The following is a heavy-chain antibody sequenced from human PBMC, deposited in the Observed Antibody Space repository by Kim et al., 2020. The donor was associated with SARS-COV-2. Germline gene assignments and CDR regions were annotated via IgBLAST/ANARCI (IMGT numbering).Heavy chain of an antibody. D-gene: IGHD3-22*01. CDR3: ARLRISYYYDSSGYSFDY. CDR1: TFGSYW. CDR2: IKQDGSEK. V-gene: IGHV3-7*01. J-gene: IGHJ4*02. Sequence: TFGSYWMSWVRQAPGKGLEWVANIKQDGSEKYYVDSVKGRFTISRDNAKNSLYLQMNSLRAEDTAVYYCARLRISYYYDSSGYSFDYWGQGTLVTVSS.